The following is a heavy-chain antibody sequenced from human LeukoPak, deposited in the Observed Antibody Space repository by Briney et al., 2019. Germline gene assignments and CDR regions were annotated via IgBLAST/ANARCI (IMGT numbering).Heavy chain of an antibody. CDR1: GGSISGGGYY. J-gene: IGHJ4*02. CDR3: ARSGRVTSPLFDY. V-gene: IGHV4-31*03. D-gene: IGHD4-17*01. Sequence: SETLSLTCTVSGGSISGGGYYWSWIRQHPGKGLEWIGYIYYSGSTYYNPSLKSRVTISVDTSKNQFSLKLSSVTAADTAVYYCARSGRVTSPLFDYWGQGTLVAVSS. CDR2: IYYSGST.